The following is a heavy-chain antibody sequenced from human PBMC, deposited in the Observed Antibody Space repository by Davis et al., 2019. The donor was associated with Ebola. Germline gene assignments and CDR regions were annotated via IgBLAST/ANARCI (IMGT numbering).Heavy chain of an antibody. J-gene: IGHJ4*02. CDR1: GGSISSNN. CDR3: ARWEYDSGGYYLGH. D-gene: IGHD3-22*01. CDR2: ISNGGRT. V-gene: IGHV4-59*01. Sequence: MPSETLSLTCTVSGGSISSNNWSWIRQSPGKGLEWIAFISNGGRTIYNPSLRGRVTISIDTSKNNFSLRLSSVTAADTAVYYCARWEYDSGGYYLGHWGQGTLVTVSS.